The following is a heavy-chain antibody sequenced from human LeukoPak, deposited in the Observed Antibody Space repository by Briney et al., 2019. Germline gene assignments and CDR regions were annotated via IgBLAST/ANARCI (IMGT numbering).Heavy chain of an antibody. CDR2: VYSGITT. V-gene: IGHV3-53*01. D-gene: IGHD5-18*01. CDR1: GFIVGDTH. J-gene: IGHJ6*03. Sequence: GGSLRLSCAGSGFIVGDTHMTWVRQAPGKGLEWVSLVYSGITTHYADSVKGRFSISRDHSNNILYLQMNTLRAEDTAVYYCARLQGYSLGYQYFYYMDVWGTGTAVIVSS. CDR3: ARLQGYSLGYQYFYYMDV.